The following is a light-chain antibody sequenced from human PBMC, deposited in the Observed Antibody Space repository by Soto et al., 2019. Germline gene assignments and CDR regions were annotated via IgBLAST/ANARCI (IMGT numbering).Light chain of an antibody. CDR1: QGISSY. CDR2: AAS. V-gene: IGKV1-8*01. CDR3: KTYYSYPPYT. Sequence: AIRMTQSPSSFSASTGDRVTITCRASQGISSYLAWYQQKPGKAPKLLIYAASTLQSGVPSRFSGSGSGTDFTLTISCLQSEDFATYYGKTYYSYPPYTFGQGTTLEIK. J-gene: IGKJ2*01.